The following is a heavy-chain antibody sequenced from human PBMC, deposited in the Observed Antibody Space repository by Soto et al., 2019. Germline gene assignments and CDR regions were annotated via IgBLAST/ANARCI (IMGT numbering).Heavy chain of an antibody. CDR3: ARDDYGGNSGLFVDY. Sequence: QVQLVQSGAEVKKPGASVKVSCKASGYTFTGYYMHWVRQAPGQGLEWMGWINPNSGGTNYAQKFQGRVTMTRDTSISTAYLDLSRLRSDDTAVYYCARDDYGGNSGLFVDYWGQGTLVTVSS. V-gene: IGHV1-2*02. CDR2: INPNSGGT. CDR1: GYTFTGYY. J-gene: IGHJ4*02. D-gene: IGHD4-17*01.